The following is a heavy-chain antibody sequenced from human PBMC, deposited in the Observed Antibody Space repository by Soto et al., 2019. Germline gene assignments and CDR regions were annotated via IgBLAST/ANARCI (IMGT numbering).Heavy chain of an antibody. CDR2: VSAYSGLT. CDR1: GYAFGGYA. Sequence: QVPLVQSGAEVKKPGASVKVSCKASGYAFGGYAISWVRQAPGQGLEWMGWVSAYSGLTDYAQNLQGRVSMTTETSTSTAYMELGSLTSDDTAVYYCARPSGGYGDYAWSLAYWGQGTLVTVSS. J-gene: IGHJ4*02. CDR3: ARPSGGYGDYAWSLAY. V-gene: IGHV1-18*04. D-gene: IGHD4-17*01.